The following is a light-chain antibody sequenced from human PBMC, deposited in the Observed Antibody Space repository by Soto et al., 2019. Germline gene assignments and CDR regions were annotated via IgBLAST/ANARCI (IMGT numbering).Light chain of an antibody. V-gene: IGLV2-8*01. CDR3: SSYAGSNSYV. J-gene: IGLJ1*01. CDR2: EVS. Sequence: QSVLTQPPSAAGSPGQSVTISCTGTSSDVGGYNYVSWYQQHPGKAPKLMIYEVSKRPSGGPDLFSGSKSGNTAFLDVFGLQAEDEADYSCSSYAGSNSYVFGTGTKVTV. CDR1: SSDVGGYNY.